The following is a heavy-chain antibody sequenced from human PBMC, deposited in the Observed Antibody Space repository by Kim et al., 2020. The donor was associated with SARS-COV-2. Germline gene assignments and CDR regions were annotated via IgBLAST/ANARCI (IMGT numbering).Heavy chain of an antibody. CDR1: GYTFTTYW. CDR2: IYPGDSDT. Sequence: GESLKISCKGSGYTFTTYWIGWVRQMPGKGLEWMGIIYPGDSDTRYSPSFQGQVTISADKSISTAYLQWSSLKASDSAIYYCARQGGGSSGIASTGRFDPWGQGTLVTVSS. D-gene: IGHD6-13*01. V-gene: IGHV5-51*01. J-gene: IGHJ5*02. CDR3: ARQGGGSSGIASTGRFDP.